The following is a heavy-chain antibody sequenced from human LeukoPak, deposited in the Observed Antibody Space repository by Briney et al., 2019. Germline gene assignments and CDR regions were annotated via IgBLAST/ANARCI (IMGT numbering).Heavy chain of an antibody. J-gene: IGHJ4*02. CDR2: IIPIFGTA. V-gene: IGHV1-69*13. CDR1: GGTFSSYA. Sequence: SVKVSCKASGGTFSSYAISWVRQAPGQGLEWMGGIIPIFGTANYAQKFQGRVTITADESTSTAYMELSSLRSEDTAVYYCAREASGAPGTREFDFWGQGTLVTVSS. D-gene: IGHD6-13*01. CDR3: AREASGAPGTREFDF.